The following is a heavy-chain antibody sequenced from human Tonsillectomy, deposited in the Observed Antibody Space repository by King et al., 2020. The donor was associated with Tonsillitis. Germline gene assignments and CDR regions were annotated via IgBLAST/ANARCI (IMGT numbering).Heavy chain of an antibody. V-gene: IGHV3-23*04. CDR1: GFTFSTYA. D-gene: IGHD6-13*01. CDR2: IVGSGGNT. CDR3: AKDKGGYTFDY. Sequence: VQLVESGGGLVQPGGSLRLSCAASGFTFSTYAMSWVRQSPGKGLEWVSAIVGSGGNTYYADSVKARFTISRDNSKNTLYLQMNSLRAEDTAVYYCAKDKGGYTFDYWGQGTLVTVSS. J-gene: IGHJ4*02.